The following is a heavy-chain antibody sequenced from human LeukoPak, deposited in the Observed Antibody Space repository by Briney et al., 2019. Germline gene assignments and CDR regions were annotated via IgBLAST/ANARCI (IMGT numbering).Heavy chain of an antibody. V-gene: IGHV3-23*01. D-gene: IGHD3-10*01. CDR3: ANPGRVSGSYNPFDY. CDR2: ISGSGDTT. J-gene: IGHJ4*02. CDR1: GLTFSSYV. Sequence: GSLRFSCAASGLTFSSYVMSWVRQTPEKGLEWVSAISGSGDTTSYADSVKGRFTISRDNSKNTLYLQMNSLRAEDTAVYYCANPGRVSGSYNPFDYWGQGTLVTVSS.